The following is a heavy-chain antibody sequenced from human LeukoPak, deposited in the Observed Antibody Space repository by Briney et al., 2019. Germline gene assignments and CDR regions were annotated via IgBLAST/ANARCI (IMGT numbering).Heavy chain of an antibody. J-gene: IGHJ4*02. V-gene: IGHV4-38-2*01. CDR1: GFTFSSYG. CDR2: IYHSGST. D-gene: IGHD3/OR15-3a*01. CDR3: ARGIVGSRDFYFRYYFDY. Sequence: GSLRLSCAASGFTFSSYGMHWIRQPPGKGLEWIGTIYHSGSTYYSPSLKSRVTVSVDTSKNEFSLKLSSVTAADTAVYFCARGIVGSRDFYFRYYFDYWGQGTLVTVSS.